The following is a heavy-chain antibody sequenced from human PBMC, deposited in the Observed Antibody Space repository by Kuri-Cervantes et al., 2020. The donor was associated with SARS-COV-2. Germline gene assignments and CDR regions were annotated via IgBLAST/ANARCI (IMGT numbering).Heavy chain of an antibody. Sequence: GESLKISCAASGFIFNRFAIQWVRQAPGKGLEWVAVVSYDGSSKYYADSVKGRFTISRDNAKNSLYLQMSSLRAEDTAVYYCARDLRLGKSLDYWGQGTLVTVSS. D-gene: IGHD7-27*01. CDR3: ARDLRLGKSLDY. CDR1: GFIFNRFA. J-gene: IGHJ4*02. CDR2: VSYDGSSK. V-gene: IGHV3-30-3*01.